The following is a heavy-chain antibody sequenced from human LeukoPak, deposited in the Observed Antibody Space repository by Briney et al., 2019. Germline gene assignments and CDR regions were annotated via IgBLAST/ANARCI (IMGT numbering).Heavy chain of an antibody. CDR2: INHSGST. V-gene: IGHV4-34*01. D-gene: IGHD2-8*01. Sequence: SGTLSLTCAVYGGSFSGYYWSWIRQPPGKGLEWIGEINHSGSTNYNPSLKSRVTISVDTSKNQFSLKLSSVTAADTAVYYCASDGSNGYYFDYWGQGTLVTVSS. J-gene: IGHJ4*02. CDR1: GGSFSGYY. CDR3: ASDGSNGYYFDY.